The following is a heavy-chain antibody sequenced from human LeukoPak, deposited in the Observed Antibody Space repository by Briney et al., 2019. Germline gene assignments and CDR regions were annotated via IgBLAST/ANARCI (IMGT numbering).Heavy chain of an antibody. V-gene: IGHV3-11*01. J-gene: IGHJ4*02. CDR3: AREYYYDSSGGPFDY. Sequence: PGGSLRLSCAASGFTFTNYAMSWVRQAPGKGLEWVSYISSSGSTIYYADSVKGRFTISRDNAKNSLYLQMNSLRAEDTAVYYCAREYYYDSSGGPFDYWGQGTLVTVSS. D-gene: IGHD3-22*01. CDR1: GFTFTNYA. CDR2: ISSSGSTI.